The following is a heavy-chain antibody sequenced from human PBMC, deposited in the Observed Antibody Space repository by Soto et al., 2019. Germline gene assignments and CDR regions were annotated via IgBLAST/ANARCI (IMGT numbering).Heavy chain of an antibody. CDR3: ASDEDLAVAGMGAYYYGMDV. CDR1: GFTFSSYA. D-gene: IGHD6-19*01. Sequence: GGSLRLSCAASGFTFSSYAMHWVRQAPVKGLEWVAVISYDGSNKYYADYVKGRFTISRDNSKNTLYLQMNSLRAEDTAVYYCASDEDLAVAGMGAYYYGMDVWGQGTTVTVSS. V-gene: IGHV3-30-3*01. CDR2: ISYDGSNK. J-gene: IGHJ6*02.